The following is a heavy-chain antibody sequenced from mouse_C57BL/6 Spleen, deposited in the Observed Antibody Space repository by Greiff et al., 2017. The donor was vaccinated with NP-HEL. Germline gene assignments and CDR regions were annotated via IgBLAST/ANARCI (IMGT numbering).Heavy chain of an antibody. D-gene: IGHD2-1*01. CDR1: GFTFSDYG. V-gene: IGHV5-17*01. CDR3: ARDDGNYPDY. CDR2: ISSGSSTI. J-gene: IGHJ2*01. Sequence: EVHLVESGGGLVKPGGSLKLSCAASGFTFSDYGMHWVRQAPEKGLEWVAYISSGSSTIYYADTVKGRFTISRDNAKNTLFLQMTSLRSEDTAMYYCARDDGNYPDYWGQGTTLTVSS.